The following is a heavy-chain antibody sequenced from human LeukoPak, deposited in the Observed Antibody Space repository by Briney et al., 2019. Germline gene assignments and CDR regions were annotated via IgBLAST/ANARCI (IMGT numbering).Heavy chain of an antibody. CDR3: AKEGPYYYGSGSYYY. CDR1: GFTFSSYA. D-gene: IGHD3-10*01. Sequence: GGYLRLSCAASGFTFSSYAMSWVRQAPGKGLEWVSAISGSGGSTYYADSVKGRFTISRDNSKNTLYLQTNSLRAEDTAVYYCAKEGPYYYGSGSYYYWGQGTLVTVSS. V-gene: IGHV3-23*01. CDR2: ISGSGGST. J-gene: IGHJ4*02.